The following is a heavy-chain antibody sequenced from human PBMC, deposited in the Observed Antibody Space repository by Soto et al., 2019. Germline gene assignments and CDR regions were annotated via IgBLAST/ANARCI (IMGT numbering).Heavy chain of an antibody. CDR1: VFSFSTYA. CDR3: TRVTMDA. V-gene: IGHV3-33*01. CDR2: IWFDGRKQ. Sequence: WGSLRLCCAMSVFSFSTYAMHWVRQAPGKGLEWVSIIWFDGRKQFYADSVRGRFTVSMDSSKNTLYLQMNTLTTEDTATYYCTRVTMDAWGQGTTVTVSS. J-gene: IGHJ6*02.